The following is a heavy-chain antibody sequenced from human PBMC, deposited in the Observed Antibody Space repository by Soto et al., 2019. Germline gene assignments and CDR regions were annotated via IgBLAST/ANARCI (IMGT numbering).Heavy chain of an antibody. CDR3: ATSNWFDP. CDR1: GGSFSDYS. J-gene: IGHJ5*02. CDR2: INHSGST. V-gene: IGHV4-34*01. Sequence: SETLSLTCAVYGGSFSDYSWTWIRQPPGKGLEWIGEINHSGSTYYNPSLKSRVTISVDTSKNQFSLKLSSVSATDTAVYYCATSNWFDPWGQGTLVPVCS.